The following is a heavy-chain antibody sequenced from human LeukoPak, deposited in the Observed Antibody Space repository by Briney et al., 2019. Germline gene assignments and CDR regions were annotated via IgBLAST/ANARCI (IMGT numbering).Heavy chain of an antibody. V-gene: IGHV4-34*01. D-gene: IGHD2-15*01. CDR2: INHSGST. J-gene: IGHJ5*02. CDR1: GGSFSGYY. CDR3: ARASLVVARFDP. Sequence: SETLSLTCAVYGGSFSGYYWSWIRQPPGKGLEWIGEINHSGSTNYNPSLKSRVTISVDTSKNQFSLKLSSVTAADTAVYYCARASLVVARFDPWGQGTLVTVSS.